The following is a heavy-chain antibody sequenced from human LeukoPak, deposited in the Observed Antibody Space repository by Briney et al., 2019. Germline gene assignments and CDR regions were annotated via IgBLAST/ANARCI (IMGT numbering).Heavy chain of an antibody. CDR3: AREYCSSTSCYFAFGI. J-gene: IGHJ3*02. V-gene: IGHV1-8*03. Sequence: ASVKVSCKASGYTFTSYDINWVRQATGQGLEWMGWMNPNSGNTGYAQKFQGRVTITRNTSISTAYMELSSLRSEDTAVYYCAREYCSSTSCYFAFGIWGQGTMVTVSS. CDR1: GYTFTSYD. CDR2: MNPNSGNT. D-gene: IGHD2-2*01.